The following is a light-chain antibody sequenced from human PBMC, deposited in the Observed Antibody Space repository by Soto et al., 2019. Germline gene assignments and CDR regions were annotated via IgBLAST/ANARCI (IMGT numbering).Light chain of an antibody. Sequence: QSALTQPPSASGSPGQSVTISCTGTSSDVGAYKYVSWYQQHPGTAPKLLFSEVNKPPSGVPDRFSGYKSGNTASLTVSGLQAEDEDDYYCSSYVGRNNFVFGTGTKLTVL. CDR2: EVN. CDR1: SSDVGAYKY. J-gene: IGLJ1*01. CDR3: SSYVGRNNFV. V-gene: IGLV2-8*01.